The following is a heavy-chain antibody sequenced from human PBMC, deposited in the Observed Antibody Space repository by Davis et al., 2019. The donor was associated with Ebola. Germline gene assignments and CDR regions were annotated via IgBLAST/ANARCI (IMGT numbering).Heavy chain of an antibody. CDR1: GYSFTSYW. D-gene: IGHD2-15*01. V-gene: IGHV5-51*01. CDR2: IYPGDSDT. CDR3: ARQRPVVLAGSPRAMGV. J-gene: IGHJ6*03. Sequence: GESLKISCKGSGYSFTSYWIGWVRQMPGKGLEWMGIIYPGDSDTRYSPSFQGQVTISADKSISTAYLQWSSLKASDTAIYYCARQRPVVLAGSPRAMGVWGKGTTVTVSS.